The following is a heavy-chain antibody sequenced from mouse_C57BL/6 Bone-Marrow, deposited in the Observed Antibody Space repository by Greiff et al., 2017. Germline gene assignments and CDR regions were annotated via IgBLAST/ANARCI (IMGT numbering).Heavy chain of an antibody. J-gene: IGHJ3*01. D-gene: IGHD2-3*01. Sequence: EVQLKESGPELVKPGDSVKISCKASGYSFTGYFMNWVMQSHGKSLEWIGRINPYKGDTFSNQKFKGKATLTVDKSSSTAHMERRSLTSEDSAVYYCARGDGYYSWFAYWGQGTLVTVSA. CDR3: ARGDGYYSWFAY. V-gene: IGHV1-20*01. CDR1: GYSFTGYF. CDR2: INPYKGDT.